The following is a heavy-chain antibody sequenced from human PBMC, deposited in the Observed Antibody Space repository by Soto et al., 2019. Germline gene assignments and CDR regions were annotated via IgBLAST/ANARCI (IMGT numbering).Heavy chain of an antibody. Sequence: PSETLSLTCAVSGVSISSGNWWTWVRQTPQRGLEYIGEIFHDGTANYYPSFERRVAISVDTSKNQFSLKLTSVTAADTAIYFCARLVYDTRLNYLSFERWGQGAPVTVSS. CDR2: IFHDGTA. D-gene: IGHD3-22*01. CDR1: GVSISSGNW. V-gene: IGHV4-4*02. J-gene: IGHJ4*02. CDR3: ARLVYDTRLNYLSFER.